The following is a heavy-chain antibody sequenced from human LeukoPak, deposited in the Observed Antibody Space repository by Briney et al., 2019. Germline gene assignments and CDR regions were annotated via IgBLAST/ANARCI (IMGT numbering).Heavy chain of an antibody. CDR1: GFTFSSYG. J-gene: IGHJ4*02. V-gene: IGHV3-33*01. Sequence: PGGSLRFSCAASGFTFSSYGMHWVRQAPGKGLEWVAVIWYDGSNKYYADSVKGRFTSSRDNSKNTLYLQMNSLRTEDTAMYYCARESAGWELDYWGQGTLVTVSS. CDR2: IWYDGSNK. CDR3: ARESAGWELDY. D-gene: IGHD4-23*01.